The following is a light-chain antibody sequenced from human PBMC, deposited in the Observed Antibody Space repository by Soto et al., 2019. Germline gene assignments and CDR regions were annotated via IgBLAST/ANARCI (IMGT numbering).Light chain of an antibody. J-gene: IGKJ1*01. CDR3: LHHSSAPWR. Sequence: LYVCGGHIVNITWLASQGIGNDLGWYQRKPGKAPKLLIYAASNLQSGIPSRFSGSGSGTDYILAMRSLQPYCFAIYYCLHHSSAPWRFGQGTKVDIK. V-gene: IGKV1-6*02. CDR1: QGIGND. CDR2: AAS.